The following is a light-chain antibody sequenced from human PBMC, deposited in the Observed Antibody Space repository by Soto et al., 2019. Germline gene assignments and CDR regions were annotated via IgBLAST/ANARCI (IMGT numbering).Light chain of an antibody. J-gene: IGKJ3*01. CDR3: QQYGTPLFT. CDR2: GAS. Sequence: IVLTQSPGTLSLSPGERATLSCGASQSVTNNFLAWYQQKPGQAPRLLIYGASSRATAVQDRFSGSGSGTDFTLTISRLEPGDFAVYYCQQYGTPLFTFGPGTKVDIK. CDR1: QSVTNNF. V-gene: IGKV3-20*01.